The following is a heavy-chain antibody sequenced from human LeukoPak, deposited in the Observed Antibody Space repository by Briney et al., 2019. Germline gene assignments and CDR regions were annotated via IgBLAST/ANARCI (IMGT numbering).Heavy chain of an antibody. CDR1: GFTFSSYA. D-gene: IGHD3-22*01. Sequence: GGSLRLSCAASGFTFSSYAMSWVRQAPGKGLEWVSAISGSGGSTFYADSVKGRFTISRDNSKNTLYLQINSLRAEDTAVYYCAKASAMIVVVSKHFDYWGQGTLVTVSS. CDR3: AKASAMIVVVSKHFDY. J-gene: IGHJ4*02. CDR2: ISGSGGST. V-gene: IGHV3-23*01.